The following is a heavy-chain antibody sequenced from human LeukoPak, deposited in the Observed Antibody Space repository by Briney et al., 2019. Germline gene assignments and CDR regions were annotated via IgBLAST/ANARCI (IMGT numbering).Heavy chain of an antibody. CDR2: ISGSGGST. Sequence: GGSLRLSCAASGFTFSSYAMSWVRQAPGKGLEWVSAISGSGGSTYYADSVKGRFTISRDNSKNTLYLQMNSLRAEDTAIYYCAKRDYNFWSGYNYWGQGTLVTVSS. CDR1: GFTFSSYA. J-gene: IGHJ4*02. V-gene: IGHV3-23*01. D-gene: IGHD3-3*01. CDR3: AKRDYNFWSGYNY.